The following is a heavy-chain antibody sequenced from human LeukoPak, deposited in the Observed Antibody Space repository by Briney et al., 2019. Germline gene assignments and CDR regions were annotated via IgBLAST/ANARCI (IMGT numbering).Heavy chain of an antibody. D-gene: IGHD2-2*02. V-gene: IGHV3-53*01. CDR3: AKTVSGRYCSSTSCYIPFDY. CDR2: IYNDGST. J-gene: IGHJ4*02. CDR1: GFTVSSNY. Sequence: GGSLRLSCAASGFTVSSNYMSWVRQAPGKGLEWVSVIYNDGSTYYADSVKGRFTISRDNSKNTLYLQMNSLRAEDTAVYYCAKTVSGRYCSSTSCYIPFDYWGQGTLVTVSS.